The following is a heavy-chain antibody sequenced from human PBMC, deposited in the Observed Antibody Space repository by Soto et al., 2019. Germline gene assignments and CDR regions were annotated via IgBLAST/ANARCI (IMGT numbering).Heavy chain of an antibody. Sequence: PGGSLRLSCTTSGFSFASFAMTWVRQAPGKGLEWVATISGSDGKTYYADSVKGRFSISRDTSRNTLYLQMNSLRADDTAIYSSAKWSYLDYWGQGTRVTVSS. V-gene: IGHV3-23*01. CDR1: GFSFASFA. D-gene: IGHD3-3*01. CDR3: AKWSYLDY. J-gene: IGHJ4*02. CDR2: ISGSDGKT.